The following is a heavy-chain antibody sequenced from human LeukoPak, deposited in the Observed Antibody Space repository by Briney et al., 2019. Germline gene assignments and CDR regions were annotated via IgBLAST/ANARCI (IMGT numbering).Heavy chain of an antibody. V-gene: IGHV3-7*01. D-gene: IGHD1-26*01. Sequence: GGSLRLSCAASGFTFSSYWMSWVRQAPGKGLEWVANIKQDGSEKYYVDSVKGRFTISRDNAKNSLYLQMNSLRAEDTAAYYCARGEATYYYYYMDVWGKGTTVTVSS. CDR1: GFTFSSYW. CDR2: IKQDGSEK. CDR3: ARGEATYYYYYMDV. J-gene: IGHJ6*03.